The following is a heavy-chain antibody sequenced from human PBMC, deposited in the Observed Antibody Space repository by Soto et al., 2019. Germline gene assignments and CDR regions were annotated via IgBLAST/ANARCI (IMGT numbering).Heavy chain of an antibody. CDR3: TSGLYGDYVGTDAFDI. CDR1: GFTFGDYA. CDR2: IRSKAYGGTT. Sequence: GGSLRLSCTASGFTFGDYAMSWFRQAPGKGLEWVGFIRSKAYGGTTEYAASVKGRFTISRDDSKSIAYLQMNSLKTEDTAVYYCTSGLYGDYVGTDAFDIWGQGTMVTVSS. V-gene: IGHV3-49*03. J-gene: IGHJ3*02. D-gene: IGHD4-17*01.